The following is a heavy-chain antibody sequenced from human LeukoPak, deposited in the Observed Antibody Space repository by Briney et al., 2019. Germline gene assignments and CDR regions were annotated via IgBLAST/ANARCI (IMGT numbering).Heavy chain of an antibody. Sequence: GGSLRLSCAASGFTFSSYAMSWVRKAPGKGLEWISAINHRGSSTYYTDSVKGRFTISRDNAKNSLYLQMNSLRAEDTAVYYCVRDNPRQQGFAYWGQGTLVTVSS. CDR1: GFTFSSYA. D-gene: IGHD6-13*01. CDR3: VRDNPRQQGFAY. CDR2: INHRGSST. J-gene: IGHJ4*02. V-gene: IGHV3-23*01.